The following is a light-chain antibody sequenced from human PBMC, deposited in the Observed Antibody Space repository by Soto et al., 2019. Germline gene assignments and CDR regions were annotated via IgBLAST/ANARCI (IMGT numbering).Light chain of an antibody. CDR3: QHYYGTSPIT. Sequence: VLTQSPGTLSFSPVERSTLSFIASQSVSSRLAWYQHKSGQAPRLLISGASSRATGIPDRFSGSGSGTDFTLTISRLEPEDFALYYCQHYYGTSPITFGQGTRLEIK. CDR1: QSVSSR. CDR2: GAS. J-gene: IGKJ5*01. V-gene: IGKV3-20*01.